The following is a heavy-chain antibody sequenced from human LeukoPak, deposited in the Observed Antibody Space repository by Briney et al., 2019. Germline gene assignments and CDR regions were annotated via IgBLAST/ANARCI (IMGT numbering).Heavy chain of an antibody. CDR1: GFPFSNYW. CDR2: INSDGSST. J-gene: IGHJ4*02. V-gene: IGHV3-74*01. D-gene: IGHD3-10*01. Sequence: PGGSLRLSCAASGFPFSNYWMHWVRQAPGKGLVWVSRINSDGSSTSYADSVKGRFTISRDNAKNTLYLQVNSLRAEDTAVYYCARSPGSIYPPDYWGQGTLVTVSS. CDR3: ARSPGSIYPPDY.